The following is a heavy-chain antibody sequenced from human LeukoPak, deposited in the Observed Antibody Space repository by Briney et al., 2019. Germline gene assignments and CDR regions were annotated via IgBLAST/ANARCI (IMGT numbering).Heavy chain of an antibody. CDR3: ARGGAGGRAFDI. CDR2: TYYRSKWYN. J-gene: IGHJ3*02. Sequence: SQTLSLTCAISGDTVSSNMAACNWTRQSPSRCLEWLVRTYYRSKWYNDYAVSVKSRLTINPDTSKNQFSLQLNSVTPEDTAVYHCARGGAGGRAFDIWGQGTMVTVSS. V-gene: IGHV6-1*01. D-gene: IGHD2-15*01. CDR1: GDTVSSNMAA.